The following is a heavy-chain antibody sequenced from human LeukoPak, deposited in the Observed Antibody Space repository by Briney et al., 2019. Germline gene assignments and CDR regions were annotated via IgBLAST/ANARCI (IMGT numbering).Heavy chain of an antibody. Sequence: SETLSLTCAVYGGSFSGYYWSWIRQPSGKGLEWIGEINHSGSTNYNPSLKSRVTISVDTSKNQFSLKLSSVTAADTAVYYCARGSSWYQPDYWGQGTLVTVSS. CDR3: ARGSSWYQPDY. CDR1: GGSFSGYY. CDR2: INHSGST. V-gene: IGHV4-34*01. J-gene: IGHJ4*02. D-gene: IGHD6-13*01.